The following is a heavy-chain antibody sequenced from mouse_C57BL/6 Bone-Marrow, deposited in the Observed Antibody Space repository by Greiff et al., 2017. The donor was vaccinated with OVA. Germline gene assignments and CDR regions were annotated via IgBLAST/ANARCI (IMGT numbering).Heavy chain of an antibody. CDR2: ISYSGST. Sequence: EVMLVESGPGLAKPSQTLSLTCSVTGYSITSDYWNWIRKFPGNKLEYMGYISYSGSTYYNPSLKSRISITRDTSKNQYYLQLNSVTTEDTATYYCARRIYYGSSYYWYFDVWGTGTTVTVSS. CDR1: GYSITSDY. V-gene: IGHV3-8*01. D-gene: IGHD1-1*01. CDR3: ARRIYYGSSYYWYFDV. J-gene: IGHJ1*03.